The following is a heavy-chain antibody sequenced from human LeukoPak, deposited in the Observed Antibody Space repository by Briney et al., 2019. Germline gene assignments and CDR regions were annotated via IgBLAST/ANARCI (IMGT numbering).Heavy chain of an antibody. Sequence: NPSETLSLTCAVYGGSFSGYYWSWIRQPPGKGLEWMGEINDSGSTNYNPSLKSRVTISVDTSKNQFSLKLSSVTAADPAVYYCPRGQEAVASAAFDLWGQGTMVTVSS. J-gene: IGHJ3*01. CDR3: PRGQEAVASAAFDL. D-gene: IGHD6-19*01. CDR1: GGSFSGYY. CDR2: INDSGST. V-gene: IGHV4-34*01.